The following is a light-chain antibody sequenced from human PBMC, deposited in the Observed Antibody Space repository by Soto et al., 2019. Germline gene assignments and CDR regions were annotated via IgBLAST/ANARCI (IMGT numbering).Light chain of an antibody. Sequence: DIQMTQSPSTLSASVGDRVTITCRASQSISSWLAWYQQKPGTAPKVVIYDASSFESGVPSRFSSSGPGTEVTLVNYSVHADDFETYCCYQYTSYYSFGQGTKLETK. CDR1: QSISSW. CDR2: DAS. J-gene: IGKJ2*01. CDR3: YQYTSYYS. V-gene: IGKV1-5*01.